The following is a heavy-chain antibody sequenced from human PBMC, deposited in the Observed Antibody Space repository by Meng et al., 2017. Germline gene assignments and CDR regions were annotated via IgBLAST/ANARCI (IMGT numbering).Heavy chain of an antibody. J-gene: IGHJ5*02. Sequence: VQLQQGGAGLLKPSETPSLTCAVYGGSFSGYYWSWIRQPPGKGLEWIGEINHSGSTNYNPSLKSRVTISVDTSKNQFSLKLSSVTAADTAVYYCARRRGGSSDWFDPWGQGTLVTVSS. D-gene: IGHD6-6*01. CDR2: INHSGST. CDR3: ARRRGGSSDWFDP. V-gene: IGHV4-34*01. CDR1: GGSFSGYY.